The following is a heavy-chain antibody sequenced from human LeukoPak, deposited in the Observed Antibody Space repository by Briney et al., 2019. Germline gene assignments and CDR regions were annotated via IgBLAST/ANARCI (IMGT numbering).Heavy chain of an antibody. CDR3: ATSGYDTSPEY. CDR1: GGSISSSSYY. Sequence: PSETLSLTCTVSGGSISSSSYYWGWIRQPPGKGLEWIGSIYYSGSTYYNPSLKSRVTISVDTSKNQFSLKLSSVTAADTAVYYCATSGYDTSPEYWGQGTLVTVSS. V-gene: IGHV4-39*01. D-gene: IGHD5-12*01. J-gene: IGHJ4*02. CDR2: IYYSGST.